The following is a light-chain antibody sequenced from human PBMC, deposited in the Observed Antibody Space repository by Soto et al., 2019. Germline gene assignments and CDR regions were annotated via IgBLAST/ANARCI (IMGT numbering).Light chain of an antibody. Sequence: DIQMTQSPSSLSASVGDRVTITCRASLPISNYLAWYQQKPGKIPNLLIYAASTLQAGVPSRFSGSGSGTEFPLNISRLESDDFATYYSQQYHRYSTFGQGTKVDIX. CDR1: LPISNY. J-gene: IGKJ1*01. CDR2: AAS. V-gene: IGKV1-27*01. CDR3: QQYHRYST.